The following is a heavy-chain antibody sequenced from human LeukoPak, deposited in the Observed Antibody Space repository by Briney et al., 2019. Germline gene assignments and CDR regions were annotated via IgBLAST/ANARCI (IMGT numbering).Heavy chain of an antibody. V-gene: IGHV3-53*01. D-gene: IGHD2-15*01. CDR3: ARESPTSGIDS. CDR2: IYSNGKE. J-gene: IGHJ5*01. CDR1: GFSVDSNY. Sequence: GGSLRLSCLASGFSVDSNYMSWVRQAPGKGLVWVSVIYSNGKEYYAESAKGRFTISRDISKNSLDLQMNRLRGDDTAVYYCARESPTSGIDSWGQGTLVIVSS.